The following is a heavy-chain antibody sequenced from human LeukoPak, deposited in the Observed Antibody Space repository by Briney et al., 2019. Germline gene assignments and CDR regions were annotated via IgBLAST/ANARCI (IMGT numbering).Heavy chain of an antibody. Sequence: GGPLRLSCAASGFTFSSYSMNWVRQAPGKGLEWVSSISSSSSYIYYADSVKGRFTISRDNAKNSLYLQMNSLRAEDTAVYYCARGRTGYQLLPTKKDYSYYYVDVWDKGTTVTVSS. V-gene: IGHV3-21*01. CDR3: ARGRTGYQLLPTKKDYSYYYVDV. J-gene: IGHJ6*03. CDR1: GFTFSSYS. D-gene: IGHD2-2*01. CDR2: ISSSSSYI.